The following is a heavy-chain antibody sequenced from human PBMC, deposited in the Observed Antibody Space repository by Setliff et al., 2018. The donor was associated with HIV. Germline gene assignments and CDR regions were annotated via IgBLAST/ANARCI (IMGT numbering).Heavy chain of an antibody. V-gene: IGHV3-21*05. J-gene: IGHJ3*01. CDR3: TNKPESFNSFEV. Sequence: GGSLRLSCAASGFNFSSYGMNWVRQAPGKGLEWVSYISSSSSYIYYADSVKGRFTISRDNVKNSLYLQMDSLSAEDTAVYYCTNKPESFNSFEVWGQGTVVTVS. CDR1: GFNFSSYG. CDR2: ISSSSSYI.